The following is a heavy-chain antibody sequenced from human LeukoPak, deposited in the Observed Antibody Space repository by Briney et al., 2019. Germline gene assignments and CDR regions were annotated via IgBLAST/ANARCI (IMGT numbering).Heavy chain of an antibody. V-gene: IGHV3-48*01. D-gene: IGHD2-21*01. CDR2: ISSSSSTI. CDR3: ARDLHCGGDCYPLTY. J-gene: IGHJ4*02. Sequence: PGGSLRLSCAASGFTFSSFGMNWVRQAPGKGLEWVSYISSSSSTIYYADSVKGRFTISRDNAKNSLYLQMNSLRAEDTAVYYCARDLHCGGDCYPLTYWGQGTLVTVSS. CDR1: GFTFSSFG.